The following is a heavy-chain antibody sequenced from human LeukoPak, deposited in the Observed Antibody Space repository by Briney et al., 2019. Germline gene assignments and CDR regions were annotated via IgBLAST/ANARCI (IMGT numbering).Heavy chain of an antibody. Sequence: GGSLRLSCAASGFTFSSYNMNWVRQAPGKGLEWVANIKQDGSEKYYVDSVKGRFSISRDNAKNSLYLQMNSLRAEDTAVYYCARMVRLDYWGQGTLVTVSS. V-gene: IGHV3-7*02. D-gene: IGHD3-10*01. J-gene: IGHJ4*02. CDR2: IKQDGSEK. CDR3: ARMVRLDY. CDR1: GFTFSSYN.